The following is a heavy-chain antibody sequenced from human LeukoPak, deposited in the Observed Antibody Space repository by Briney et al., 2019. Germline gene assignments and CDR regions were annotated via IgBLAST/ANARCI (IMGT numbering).Heavy chain of an antibody. D-gene: IGHD3-22*01. Sequence: SETLSLTCTVSGSSISSGDYYWSWIRQPPGKGLEWIGYIYYSGSTYYNPSLKSRVTISVDTSKNQFSLKLSSVTAADTAVYYCATRPGSGYYFNYFDYWGQGTLVTVSS. CDR3: ATRPGSGYYFNYFDY. CDR1: GSSISSGDYY. V-gene: IGHV4-30-4*01. J-gene: IGHJ4*02. CDR2: IYYSGST.